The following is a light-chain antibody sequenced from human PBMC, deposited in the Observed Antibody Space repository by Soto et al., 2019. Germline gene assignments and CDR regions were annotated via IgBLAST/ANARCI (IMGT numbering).Light chain of an antibody. CDR1: ESVSTN. J-gene: IGKJ4*01. CDR2: GAS. CDR3: QPYNTWPLT. Sequence: EIVLTQSPATLSLSPGERATLSCRASESVSTNLAWYQQKAGQAPRLLIYGASTRATGIPARFSGSGSGTEFTLTFSSLQSEDFAVYYCQPYNTWPLTFGGGTKVDIK. V-gene: IGKV3-15*01.